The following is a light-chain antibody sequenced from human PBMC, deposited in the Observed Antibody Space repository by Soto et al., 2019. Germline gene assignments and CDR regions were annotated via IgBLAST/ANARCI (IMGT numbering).Light chain of an antibody. CDR3: QEYDNSPGT. CDR2: GAS. V-gene: IGKV3-20*01. CDR1: QSVSSSY. Sequence: EIVFTQSPGTLSLSPGERATLSCRASQSVSSSYLAWYQQKPGQAPRLLIYGASSRATGIPGRFSGSGSGTDFSLTISRLETEDFAVYYCQEYDNSPGTFGQGTKGDIK. J-gene: IGKJ1*01.